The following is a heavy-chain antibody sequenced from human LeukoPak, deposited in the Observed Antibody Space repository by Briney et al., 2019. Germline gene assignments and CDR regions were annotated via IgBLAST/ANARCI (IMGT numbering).Heavy chain of an antibody. J-gene: IGHJ1*01. D-gene: IGHD6-13*01. CDR1: GYTFTSYA. Sequence: ASVKVSCTASGYTFTSYAMHWVRQAPGQRLEWMGWINAGNGNTKYSQKFQGRVTITRDTSASTAYMELSSLRSEDTAVYYCAREVAAGQEYFQHWGQGTLVTVSS. CDR3: AREVAAGQEYFQH. V-gene: IGHV1-3*01. CDR2: INAGNGNT.